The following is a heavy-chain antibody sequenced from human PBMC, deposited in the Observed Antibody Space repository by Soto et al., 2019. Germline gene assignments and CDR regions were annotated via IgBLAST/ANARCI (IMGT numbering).Heavy chain of an antibody. Sequence: SETLSLTCAVSGDFVRSSNWWTRARHSPGKGLEWICDIYHLRGTNYNPSLKSRVTISVDMAKNQVSLKLSSVTAADTAVYYCATMKKPRGYYYGLNVWGQGTTVTVSS. CDR3: ATMKKPRGYYYGLNV. CDR1: GDFVRSSNW. CDR2: IYHLRGT. V-gene: IGHV4-4*02. J-gene: IGHJ6*02.